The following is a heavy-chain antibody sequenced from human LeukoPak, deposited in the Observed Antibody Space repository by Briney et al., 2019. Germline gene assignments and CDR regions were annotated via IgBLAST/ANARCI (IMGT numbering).Heavy chain of an antibody. Sequence: GGSLRLSCAASGFTFSSYAMSWVRQAPGKGLEWVSAISGSGGSTYYADSVKGRFTISRDNSKNTLYLQMNSLRAEDTAVYYCAKDRGPSGSGAESFDYWGQGTLVTVSS. CDR1: GFTFSSYA. D-gene: IGHD3-10*01. CDR2: ISGSGGST. J-gene: IGHJ4*02. V-gene: IGHV3-23*01. CDR3: AKDRGPSGSGAESFDY.